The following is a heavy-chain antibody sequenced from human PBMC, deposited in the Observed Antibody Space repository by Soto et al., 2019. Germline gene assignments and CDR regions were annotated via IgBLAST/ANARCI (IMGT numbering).Heavy chain of an antibody. CDR1: GFTFSNYA. CDR3: ARRPVTYYFDY. J-gene: IGHJ4*02. D-gene: IGHD4-17*01. Sequence: QVQLVESGGGVVQPGRSLRLSCAASGFTFSNYAMHWVRQAPGKGLGWVAVISHDGSNKYYADSVKGRFTISRDNSKSTLYLQMNSLRAEDTAVYYCARRPVTYYFDYWGQGTLVTVSS. CDR2: ISHDGSNK. V-gene: IGHV3-30-3*01.